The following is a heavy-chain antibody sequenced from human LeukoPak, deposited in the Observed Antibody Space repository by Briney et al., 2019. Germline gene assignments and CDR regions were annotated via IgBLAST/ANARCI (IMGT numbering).Heavy chain of an antibody. V-gene: IGHV4-39*01. CDR1: GGSISSSSYY. Sequence: SETLSLTCTVSGGSISSSSYYWGWIRQPPGKGLEWIGSIYYSGSTYYNPSLKSRVTISVDTSKNQFSLKLSSVTAADTAVYYCARRSIAVAEYDYWGQGTLVTVSS. D-gene: IGHD6-19*01. CDR3: ARRSIAVAEYDY. J-gene: IGHJ4*02. CDR2: IYYSGST.